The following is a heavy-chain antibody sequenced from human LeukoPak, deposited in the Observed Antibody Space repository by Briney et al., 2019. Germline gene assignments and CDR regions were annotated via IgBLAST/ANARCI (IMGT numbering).Heavy chain of an antibody. CDR1: GFIFTNYF. Sequence: GGSLRHSCATSGFIFTNYFMSWVRQAPGKGLKWVASIKHDGSGKYYVESVRGRFSSSRDNTMNSLYLQMSSLRAEDTAVYYCATDRGWRTSGYYLYYFEYWGQGTLVTYSS. J-gene: IGHJ4*02. CDR2: IKHDGSGK. CDR3: ATDRGWRTSGYYLYYFEY. V-gene: IGHV3-7*01. D-gene: IGHD3-3*01.